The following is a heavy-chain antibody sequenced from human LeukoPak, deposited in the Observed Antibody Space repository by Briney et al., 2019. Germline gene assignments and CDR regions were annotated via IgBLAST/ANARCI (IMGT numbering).Heavy chain of an antibody. CDR1: GGSISSSSYY. V-gene: IGHV4-39*07. D-gene: IGHD3-22*01. Sequence: NASETLSLTCTVSGGSISSSSYYWGWIRQPPGKGLEGIGSIYYSGSTYYNPSLRSRVTISVDTSKNQLSLMLGCVTAAHTAVYYCARDNRDYYDSSGTNWFDPWGQGTLVTVSS. CDR3: ARDNRDYYDSSGTNWFDP. J-gene: IGHJ5*02. CDR2: IYYSGST.